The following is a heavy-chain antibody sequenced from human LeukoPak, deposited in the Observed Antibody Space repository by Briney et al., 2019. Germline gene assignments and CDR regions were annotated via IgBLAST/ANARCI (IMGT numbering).Heavy chain of an antibody. CDR2: ISRGSDHI. J-gene: IGHJ4*02. D-gene: IGHD3-22*01. CDR1: GFTFSSYA. CDR3: ARDGYPGGDY. V-gene: IGHV3-21*01. Sequence: GGSLRLSCAASGFTFSSYAMNWVRQAPGKGLEWVSSISRGSDHIFYADSMKGRFTISRDNAKNSLYLQMNSLRDEDTAVYYCARDGYPGGDYWGQGTLVTVSS.